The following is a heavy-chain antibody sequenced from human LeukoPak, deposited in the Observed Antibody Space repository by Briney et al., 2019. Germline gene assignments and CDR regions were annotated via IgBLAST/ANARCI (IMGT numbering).Heavy chain of an antibody. CDR2: IWYDGSNK. D-gene: IGHD5-18*01. V-gene: IGHV3-33*06. Sequence: GGSLRLSCAASGFTFSSYGMHWVRQAPGKGLEWVAVIWYDGSNKYYADSVKGRFTISRDNSKNTLYLQMNSLRAEDTAVNYCAKDMGPYSYALDYWGQGTLVTVSS. CDR1: GFTFSSYG. J-gene: IGHJ4*02. CDR3: AKDMGPYSYALDY.